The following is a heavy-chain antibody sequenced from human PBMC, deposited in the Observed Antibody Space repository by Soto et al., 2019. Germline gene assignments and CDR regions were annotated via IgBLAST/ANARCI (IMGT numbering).Heavy chain of an antibody. CDR2: IDYTGNT. CDR3: ARINKGYGTDS. V-gene: IGHV4-39*01. CDR1: EGSISSSSYY. D-gene: IGHD5-18*01. Sequence: SETLSLTCTVSEGSISSSSYYWGCIRQPPGKGLEWIASIDYTGNTFYNPSLTSRVTISVDTSKNQFSLKVTSVTAADTAVYYCARINKGYGTDSWGQGTLVTVSS. J-gene: IGHJ4*02.